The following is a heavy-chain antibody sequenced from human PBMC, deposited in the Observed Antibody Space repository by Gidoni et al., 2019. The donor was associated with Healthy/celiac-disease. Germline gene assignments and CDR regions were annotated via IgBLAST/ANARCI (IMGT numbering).Heavy chain of an antibody. J-gene: IGHJ1*01. CDR2: IYTSGST. D-gene: IGHD2-21*02. V-gene: IGHV4-61*02. CDR3: AREGAVVTPGYFQH. CDR1: GGSISSGSYY. Sequence: QVQLQESGPGLVKPSQTLSRTCTVSGGSISSGSYYWSWIRQPAGKGLEWIGGIYTSGSTNYNPSLKSRVTISVDTSKNQFSLKLSSVTAADTAVYYCAREGAVVTPGYFQHWGQGTLVTVSS.